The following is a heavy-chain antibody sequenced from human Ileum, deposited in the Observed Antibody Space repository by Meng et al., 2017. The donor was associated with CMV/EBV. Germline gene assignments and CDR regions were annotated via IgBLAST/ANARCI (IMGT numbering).Heavy chain of an antibody. CDR1: GFIFSEYC. J-gene: IGHJ6*02. Sequence: GGSLRLSWVGSGFIFSEYCMYWFRQAPGKGLEWVSLICHSNSVIDYADSVEGRFTISRDNVKNSLYRQMDSLGAEDTAVYYCARNYSSLDYYYGMDVWGQGTSVTVSS. D-gene: IGHD4-11*01. V-gene: IGHV3-11*01. CDR2: ICHSNSVI. CDR3: ARNYSSLDYYYGMDV.